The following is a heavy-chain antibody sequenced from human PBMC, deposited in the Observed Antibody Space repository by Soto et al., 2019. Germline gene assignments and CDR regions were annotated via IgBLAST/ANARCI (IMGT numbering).Heavy chain of an antibody. CDR1: GFTFGDYA. D-gene: IGHD3-10*01. CDR2: IRSKGSGGTS. J-gene: IGHJ3*01. Sequence: GGSLRLSCTASGFTFGDYAMSWVRQAPGKGLEWVGFIRSKGSGGTSEYAASVKGRFTFSRDDSKSIAYLQMNSLKIEDTAVYYCTRDQPITPWGQGTMVTVSS. V-gene: IGHV3-49*04. CDR3: TRDQPITP.